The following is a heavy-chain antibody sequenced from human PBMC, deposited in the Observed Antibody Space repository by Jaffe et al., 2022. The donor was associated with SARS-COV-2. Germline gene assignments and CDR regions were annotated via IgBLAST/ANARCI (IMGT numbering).Heavy chain of an antibody. Sequence: QVQLVQSGAEVKKPGASVKVSCKASGYTFTSYYMHWVRQAPGQGLEWMGIINPSGGSTSYAQKFQGRVTMTRDTSTSTVYMELSSLRSEDTAVYYCARDQAYCGGDCYSGGYFDYWGQGTLVTVSS. J-gene: IGHJ4*02. CDR3: ARDQAYCGGDCYSGGYFDY. V-gene: IGHV1-46*01. CDR1: GYTFTSYY. D-gene: IGHD2-21*02. CDR2: INPSGGST.